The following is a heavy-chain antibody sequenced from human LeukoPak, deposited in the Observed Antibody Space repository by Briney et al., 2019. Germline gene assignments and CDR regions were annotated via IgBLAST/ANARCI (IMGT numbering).Heavy chain of an antibody. D-gene: IGHD1-20*01. CDR2: ISYDGSNK. J-gene: IGHJ4*02. Sequence: PGGSLRLSCAASGFTFSSYEMNWVRQAPGKGLEWVAVISYDGSNKYYADSVKGRFTISRDNSKNTLYLQMNSLRAEDTAVYYCARDLTGTTFDYWGQGTLVTVSS. CDR3: ARDLTGTTFDY. CDR1: GFTFSSYE. V-gene: IGHV3-30*04.